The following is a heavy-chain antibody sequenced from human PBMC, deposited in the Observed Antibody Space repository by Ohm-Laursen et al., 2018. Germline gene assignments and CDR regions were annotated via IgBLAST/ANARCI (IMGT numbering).Heavy chain of an antibody. CDR1: GFGFSAYA. J-gene: IGHJ4*02. CDR3: AKGYSDSRYSPIDF. Sequence: SLRLSCAAFGFGFSAYAMSWVRQAPGKGLEWVSTISGSGGNTYYADSVKGRFTISRDNSKNTLQLQMTSLRAEDTAVYYCAKGYSDSRYSPIDFWGLGSLVTVSS. CDR2: ISGSGGNT. D-gene: IGHD1-26*01. V-gene: IGHV3-23*01.